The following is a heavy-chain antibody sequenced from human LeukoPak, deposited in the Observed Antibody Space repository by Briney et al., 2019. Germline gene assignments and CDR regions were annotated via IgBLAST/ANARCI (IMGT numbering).Heavy chain of an antibody. CDR3: ARDSGSDHTKDPHYMDV. V-gene: IGHV1-46*01. D-gene: IGHD1-26*01. CDR2: INPTGYT. Sequence: ASMKCSCKASGFTFTMSYMHWVRQAPGQGLEWIGIINPTGYTSYTQKFQGSVTMTRDMSTSTVYMELSSLRSEDTAVYYCARDSGSDHTKDPHYMDVWGKGTTVTVSS. CDR1: GFTFTMSY. J-gene: IGHJ6*03.